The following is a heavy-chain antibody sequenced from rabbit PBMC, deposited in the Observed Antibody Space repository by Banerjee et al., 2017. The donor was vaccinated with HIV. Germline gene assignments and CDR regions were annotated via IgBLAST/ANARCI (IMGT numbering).Heavy chain of an antibody. CDR2: IGTADGNT. CDR3: ARGLDHAYYFVL. V-gene: IGHV1S45*01. Sequence: QEQLVESGGDLVKPGASLTLTCTASGFSFSSVYDMCWVRQAPGKGLEWIACIGTADGNTFYANWAKGRFTISKTPSTTVTLQMTSLTAADTATYFCARGLDHAYYFVLWGQGTLVTVS. CDR1: GFSFSSVYD. J-gene: IGHJ4*01. D-gene: IGHD5-1*01.